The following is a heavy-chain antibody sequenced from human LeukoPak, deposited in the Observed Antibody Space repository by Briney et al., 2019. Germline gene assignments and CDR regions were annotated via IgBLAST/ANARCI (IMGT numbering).Heavy chain of an antibody. CDR1: GFTFSSYS. D-gene: IGHD1-20*01. CDR3: ARDNWNDAPGGFDP. Sequence: KTGGSLRLSCAASGFTFSSYSMNWVRQAPGKGLEWVSSITRSSTSTYHTDSVRGRFTISRDNAKNSLYLQMNSLRAEDTAVYYCARDNWNDAPGGFDPWGQGTLVTVSS. V-gene: IGHV3-21*01. J-gene: IGHJ5*02. CDR2: ITRSSTST.